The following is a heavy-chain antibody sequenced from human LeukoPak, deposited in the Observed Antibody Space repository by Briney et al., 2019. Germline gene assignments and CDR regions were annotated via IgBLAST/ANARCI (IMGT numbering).Heavy chain of an antibody. CDR3: ARGSITGLDP. Sequence: ASVKVSCKASGYTFTSYDINWVRQATGQGLEWMGWMHPNDGKTGYAQKFQGRITMTRNTSISTAYMELSRLKSEDTAVYYCARGSITGLDPWSQGTLVTVSS. CDR1: GYTFTSYD. CDR2: MHPNDGKT. J-gene: IGHJ5*02. D-gene: IGHD2/OR15-2a*01. V-gene: IGHV1-8*01.